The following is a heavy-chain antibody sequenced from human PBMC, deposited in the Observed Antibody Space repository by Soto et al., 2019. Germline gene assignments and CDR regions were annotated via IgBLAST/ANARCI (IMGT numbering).Heavy chain of an antibody. CDR3: VRVEVAGQQLGYYFDY. CDR1: GGTFSSYA. Sequence: QVQLVQSGAEVKKPGSSVKVSCKASGGTFSSYAISWVRQAPGQGLEWMGGIIPIFGTANYAQKFQGRVTSTADESTSTAYRELSSLRSEDTAVYYCVRVEVAGQQLGYYFDYWGQGTLVTVSS. CDR2: IIPIFGTA. V-gene: IGHV1-69*01. J-gene: IGHJ4*02. D-gene: IGHD6-13*01.